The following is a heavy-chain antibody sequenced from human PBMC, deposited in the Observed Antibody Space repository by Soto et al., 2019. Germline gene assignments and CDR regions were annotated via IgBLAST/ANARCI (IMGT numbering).Heavy chain of an antibody. Sequence: GGSLRLSCAASGFTFSDHQMNWVRQAPGRGLEWVSVIYSSGTTYYGDSVKGRFTISRDNSKNTLYLQMNSLRTEDTALYYRARAGSPFHSDSTGYWGFDYWGQGTLVTVSS. D-gene: IGHD3-9*01. J-gene: IGHJ4*02. CDR2: IYSSGTT. V-gene: IGHV3-53*01. CDR1: GFTFSDHQ. CDR3: ARAGSPFHSDSTGYWGFDY.